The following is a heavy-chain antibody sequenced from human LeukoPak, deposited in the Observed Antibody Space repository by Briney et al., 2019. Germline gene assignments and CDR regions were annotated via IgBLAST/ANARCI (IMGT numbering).Heavy chain of an antibody. CDR1: GGSISTYY. Sequence: SETLSLTCTVSGGSISTYYWTWIRQPPGKGLEWIGFIYYSGITKYNPSLESRVTISLDMSKNQFSLRLTSVTAADTAVYYCVRRLAVTGKYYFDYWGQGTLVTVSS. D-gene: IGHD6-19*01. CDR3: VRRLAVTGKYYFDY. J-gene: IGHJ4*02. V-gene: IGHV4-59*08. CDR2: IYYSGIT.